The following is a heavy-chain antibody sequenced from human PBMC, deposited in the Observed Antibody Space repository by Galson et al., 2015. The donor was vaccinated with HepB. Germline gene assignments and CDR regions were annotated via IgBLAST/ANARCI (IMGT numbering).Heavy chain of an antibody. D-gene: IGHD5-24*01. CDR1: GYIFTRYS. V-gene: IGHV1-18*01. Sequence: SVKVSCKASGYIFTRYSISWVRQAPGQGFEWMGWISANNGNANYAQKLQGRVTMTTDTSTRTVYMELGSLRSDDTAVYYCARGGMATIGGPAFDSWGQGSLVTVSS. CDR3: ARGGMATIGGPAFDS. J-gene: IGHJ4*02. CDR2: ISANNGNA.